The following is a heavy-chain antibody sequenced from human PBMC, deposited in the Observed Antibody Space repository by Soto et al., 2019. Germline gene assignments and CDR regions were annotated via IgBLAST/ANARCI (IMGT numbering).Heavy chain of an antibody. V-gene: IGHV1-2*02. CDR3: ARDPDYGDYFDY. J-gene: IGHJ4*02. CDR2: INPNSGGT. D-gene: IGHD4-17*01. CDR1: GYTFTGYY. Sequence: ASVKVSCKASGYTFTGYYMHWVRQAPGQGLEWMGWINPNSGGTNYAQKFQGRVTMTRDTSISTAYMELSRLRSDDTAVYYCARDPDYGDYFDYCGQGTLATVSS.